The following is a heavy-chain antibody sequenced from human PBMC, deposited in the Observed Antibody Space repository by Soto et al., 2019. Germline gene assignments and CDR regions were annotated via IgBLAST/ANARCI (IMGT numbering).Heavy chain of an antibody. V-gene: IGHV1-18*01. CDR2: ISAYNGNT. J-gene: IGHJ6*02. D-gene: IGHD6-13*01. CDR1: GYTFTSYG. CDR3: ARDLKQQLVRRNYYYYYGMDV. Sequence: ASVKVSCKASGYTFTSYGISWVRQAPGQGLEWMGWISAYNGNTNYAQKLQGRVTMTTDTSTSTAYMELRSLRSDDTAVYYCARDLKQQLVRRNYYYYYGMDVWGQGTTVTVSS.